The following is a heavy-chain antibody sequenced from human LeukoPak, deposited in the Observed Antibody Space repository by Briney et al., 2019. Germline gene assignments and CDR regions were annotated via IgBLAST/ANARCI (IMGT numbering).Heavy chain of an antibody. Sequence: SETLSLTCTVSGGSISSGGYYWSWIRQHPGKGLEWIGYIYYSGSTNYNPSLKSRVTISVDTSKNQFSLKLSSVTAADTAVYYCARGSGTMTTVTTRMRYYYGMDVWGQGTTVTVSS. CDR1: GGSISSGGYY. D-gene: IGHD4-17*01. V-gene: IGHV4-31*03. CDR3: ARGSGTMTTVTTRMRYYYGMDV. CDR2: IYYSGST. J-gene: IGHJ6*02.